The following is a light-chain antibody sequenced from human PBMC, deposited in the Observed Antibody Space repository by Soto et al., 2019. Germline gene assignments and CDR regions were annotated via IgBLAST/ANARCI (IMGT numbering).Light chain of an antibody. Sequence: QLVLTQPPSVSGAPGQRVTISCTGSSSNIGTGYDVHWYQQLPGTAPKLLIYGNSNRPSGVPDRFSGSKSGTSASLAITGLQAEDEAEYYCQSFDSSRFYVFGTGTKLTVL. V-gene: IGLV1-40*01. J-gene: IGLJ1*01. CDR3: QSFDSSRFYV. CDR2: GNS. CDR1: SSNIGTGYD.